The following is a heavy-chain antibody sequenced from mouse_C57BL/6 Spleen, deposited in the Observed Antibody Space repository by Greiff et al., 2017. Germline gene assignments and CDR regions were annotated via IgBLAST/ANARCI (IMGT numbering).Heavy chain of an antibody. CDR2: IYPSDSET. V-gene: IGHV1-61*01. D-gene: IGHD2-4*01. J-gene: IGHJ2*01. CDR1: GYTFTSYW. Sequence: VQLQQPGAELVRPGSSVKLSCKASGYTFTSYWMDWVKQRPGQGLEWIGNIYPSDSETHYNQKFKDKATLTVEKSSSTAYMQLSSLTSEDSAVYYCARGGDYDVFDYWGQGTTLTVSS. CDR3: ARGGDYDVFDY.